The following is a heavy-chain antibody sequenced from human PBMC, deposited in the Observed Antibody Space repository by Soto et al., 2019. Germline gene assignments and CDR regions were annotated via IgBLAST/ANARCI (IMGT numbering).Heavy chain of an antibody. V-gene: IGHV3-30*18. D-gene: IGHD3-22*01. CDR2: ISYDGSNK. Sequence: VGSLRLSCAASGFTFSSYGMHWVRQAPGKGLEWVAVISYDGSNKYYADSVKGRFTISRDNSKNTLYLQMDSLRAEDTAVYYCAKDLYYYDSSGIDYWGQGTLVTVSS. CDR3: AKDLYYYDSSGIDY. CDR1: GFTFSSYG. J-gene: IGHJ4*02.